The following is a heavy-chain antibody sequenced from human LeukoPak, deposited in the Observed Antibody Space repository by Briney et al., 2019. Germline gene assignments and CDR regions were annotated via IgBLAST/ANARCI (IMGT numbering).Heavy chain of an antibody. CDR2: IYYSGST. Sequence: SETLSLTCTVSGGSISSGGYSWSWLRQHPGKGLEWIGYIYYSGSTYYNPSLKSRVTISVDTSKNQFSLKLSSVTAADTAVYYCARISGSLVRYFDLWGRGTLVTVSS. D-gene: IGHD1-26*01. CDR1: GGSISSGGYS. J-gene: IGHJ2*01. CDR3: ARISGSLVRYFDL. V-gene: IGHV4-31*03.